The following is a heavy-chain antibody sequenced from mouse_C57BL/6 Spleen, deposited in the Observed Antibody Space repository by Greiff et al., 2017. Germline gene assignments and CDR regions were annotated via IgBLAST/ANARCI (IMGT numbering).Heavy chain of an antibody. D-gene: IGHD1-1*01. J-gene: IGHJ2*01. Sequence: EVQLQESGGDLVKPGGSLKLSCAASGFTFSSYGMSWVRQTPDKRLEWVATISSGGSYTYYPDSVKGRFTISRDNAKNTLYLQMSSLKSEDTAMYDCASNYGYFDYWGQGTTLTVSS. V-gene: IGHV5-6*01. CDR2: ISSGGSYT. CDR3: ASNYGYFDY. CDR1: GFTFSSYG.